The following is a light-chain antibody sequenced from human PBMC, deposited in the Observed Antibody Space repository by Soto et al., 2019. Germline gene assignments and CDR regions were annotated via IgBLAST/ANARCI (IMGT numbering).Light chain of an antibody. V-gene: IGKV3-20*01. J-gene: IGKJ2*01. CDR2: GAS. CDR3: QQYGSTPGYT. CDR1: QSVSSSY. Sequence: EIVLTQSPGTLSLSPGERATLSCRASQSVSSSYLAWYQQKPGQAPRLLIYGASSRATGIPDRFSGSGSGTDFTLTISRLEPEDFAVYYCQQYGSTPGYTCGQGTKLEI.